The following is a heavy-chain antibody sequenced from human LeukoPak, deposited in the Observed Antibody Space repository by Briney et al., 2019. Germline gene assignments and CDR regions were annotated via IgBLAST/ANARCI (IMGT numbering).Heavy chain of an antibody. Sequence: GASVKVSCKASGYTFTGYYMHWVRQATGQGLEWMGWINPNSGGTNYAQKFQGRVTMTRDTSISTAYMELSRLRSDDTAVYYCARDRDYDSSGYYFDFLFDYWGQGTLVSVSS. CDR1: GYTFTGYY. J-gene: IGHJ4*02. CDR3: ARDRDYDSSGYYFDFLFDY. CDR2: INPNSGGT. V-gene: IGHV1-2*02. D-gene: IGHD3-22*01.